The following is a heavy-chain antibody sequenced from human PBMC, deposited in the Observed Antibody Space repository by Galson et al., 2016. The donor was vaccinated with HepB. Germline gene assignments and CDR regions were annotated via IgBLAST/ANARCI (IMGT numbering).Heavy chain of an antibody. CDR1: GFIFDDYA. J-gene: IGHJ4*02. CDR3: AREHRSFDL. V-gene: IGHV3-9*01. Sequence: SLRLSCAASGFIFDDYALHWVRHAPGKAPECVSSISWNSASVAYREAVKGRFTISRENAKNSVFLQMNTLRLEDTAIYYCAREHRSFDLWGQGALVTVSS. CDR2: ISWNSASV.